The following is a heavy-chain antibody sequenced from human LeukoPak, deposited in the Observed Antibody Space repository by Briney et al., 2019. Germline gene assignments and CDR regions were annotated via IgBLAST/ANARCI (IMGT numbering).Heavy chain of an antibody. V-gene: IGHV4-39*01. J-gene: IGHJ4*02. D-gene: IGHD4-17*01. CDR1: GVSISSSSYY. CDR3: ARHFHYGDYRPDY. Sequence: SETLSLTCTVSGVSISSSSYYWGWIRQPPGKGLEWIGSIYYSGSTYYNPSLKSRVTISVDTSKNQFSLKLSSVTAADTAVYYCARHFHYGDYRPDYWGQGTLVTVSS. CDR2: IYYSGST.